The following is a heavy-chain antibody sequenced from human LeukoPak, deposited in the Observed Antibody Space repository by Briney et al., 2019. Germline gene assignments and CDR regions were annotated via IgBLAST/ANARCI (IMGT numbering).Heavy chain of an antibody. CDR2: ISYDGSNK. J-gene: IGHJ4*02. Sequence: QTGGSLRLSCAASGFTFSSYAMHWVRQAPGKGLGWVAVISYDGSNKYYADSVKGRFTISRDNSKNTLYLQMNSLRAEDTAVYYCARGLAWELPVDYWGQGTLVTVSS. CDR3: ARGLAWELPVDY. D-gene: IGHD1-26*01. CDR1: GFTFSSYA. V-gene: IGHV3-30*04.